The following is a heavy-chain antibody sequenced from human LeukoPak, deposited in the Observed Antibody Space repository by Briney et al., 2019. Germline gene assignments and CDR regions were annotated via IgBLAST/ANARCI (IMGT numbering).Heavy chain of an antibody. Sequence: PSETLSLTCAVYGGSFSGYYWGWIRQPPGKGLEWIGSIYYSGSTNYNPSLKSRVTISVDTSKNQFSLKLSSVTAADTAVYYCARDGLYYDILTGQSPRGMDVWGQGTTVTVSS. D-gene: IGHD3-9*01. CDR3: ARDGLYYDILTGQSPRGMDV. V-gene: IGHV4-34*11. CDR1: GGSFSGYY. J-gene: IGHJ6*02. CDR2: IYYSGST.